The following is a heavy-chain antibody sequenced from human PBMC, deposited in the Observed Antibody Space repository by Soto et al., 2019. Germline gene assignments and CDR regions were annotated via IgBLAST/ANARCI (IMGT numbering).Heavy chain of an antibody. CDR1: GFILSNYY. V-gene: IGHV3-21*01. D-gene: IGHD3-3*01. J-gene: IGHJ5*02. CDR3: ARSTITIFGVVPAPNWFDT. CDR2: ISSSRSYI. Sequence: VGSLGLSCAASGFILSNYYMNWVRQAPGKGLEWVSFISSSRSYIYYADSVRGRFTISRDNAKNSLYLQMNSLRAEDTALYYCARSTITIFGVVPAPNWFDTWGQGTLVTVS.